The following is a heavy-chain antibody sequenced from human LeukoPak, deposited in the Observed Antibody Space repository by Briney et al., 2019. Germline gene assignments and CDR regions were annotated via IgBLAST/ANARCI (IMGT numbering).Heavy chain of an antibody. Sequence: SETLSLTCAVYGGSFSGYYWSWIRQPPGKGLEWIGEINHSGSTNYNPSLKSRVTISVDTSKNQFSLKLSSVTAADTAVYYCARGCYSNYGPEDYRGQGTLVTVSS. CDR3: ARGCYSNYGPEDY. J-gene: IGHJ4*02. CDR1: GGSFSGYY. V-gene: IGHV4-34*01. D-gene: IGHD4-11*01. CDR2: INHSGST.